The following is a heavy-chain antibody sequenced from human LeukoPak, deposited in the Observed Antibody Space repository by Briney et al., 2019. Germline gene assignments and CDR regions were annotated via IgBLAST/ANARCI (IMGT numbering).Heavy chain of an antibody. CDR2: ISGSGGST. J-gene: IGHJ6*03. CDR1: GFSLSSYG. Sequence: GGSLRLSCAASGFSLSSYGMSWVRQAPGKGLEWVSAISGSGGSTYYADSVKGRFTISRDNAKNSLYLQMNSLRAEDTAVYYCATDLFDYMDVWGKGTTVTVSS. D-gene: IGHD2-21*01. CDR3: ATDLFDYMDV. V-gene: IGHV3-23*01.